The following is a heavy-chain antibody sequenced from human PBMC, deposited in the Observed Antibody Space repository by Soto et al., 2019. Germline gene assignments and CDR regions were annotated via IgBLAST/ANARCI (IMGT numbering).Heavy chain of an antibody. CDR3: AKKGLGSLKTFCSNSDCHYAFDL. Sequence: EVQLLESGGGLVQPGGSLRLSCAASGFTFINYAMIWVRQAPGKGLEWVSTISVGGDGTYYADSVKGHFTISRDNSKNTLYLQMNSLRAEDTAIYYCAKKGLGSLKTFCSNSDCHYAFDLWGQGTVVTVSS. V-gene: IGHV3-23*01. D-gene: IGHD2-8*01. CDR2: ISVGGDGT. CDR1: GFTFINYA. J-gene: IGHJ3*01.